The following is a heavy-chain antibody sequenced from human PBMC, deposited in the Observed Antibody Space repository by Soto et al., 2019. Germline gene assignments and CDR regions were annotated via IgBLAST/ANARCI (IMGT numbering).Heavy chain of an antibody. D-gene: IGHD2-2*01. Sequence: EVQLLESGGGLVQPGGSLRLSCVVSGFTFGSYAMSWVRQAPEKWPELVAILGGNGFTTYYAYSVKGRFTISGYKAKSTLFLQMNRLRADDTGVYYCAKARRTSLNFFYYMDVWGRGTSVTVSS. CDR3: AKARRTSLNFFYYMDV. CDR2: LGGNGFTT. CDR1: GFTFGSYA. V-gene: IGHV3-23*01. J-gene: IGHJ6*03.